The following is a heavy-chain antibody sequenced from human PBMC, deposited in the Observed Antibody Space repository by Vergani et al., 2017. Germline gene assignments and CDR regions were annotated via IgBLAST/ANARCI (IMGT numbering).Heavy chain of an antibody. D-gene: IGHD6-19*01. J-gene: IGHJ4*02. CDR3: ARRMSSAVHILYY. CDR1: GFTFSSYG. V-gene: IGHV3-48*01. CDR2: ITGSSSPI. Sequence: EVLLVESGGGFVQPGGSLRLSCAASGFTFSSYGINWVRQAPGRGLEWISYITGSSSPIYYADSVKGRFTISRDNAMNSLYLQMNSLRAEDTAVYYCARRMSSAVHILYYWGQGTLVTVS.